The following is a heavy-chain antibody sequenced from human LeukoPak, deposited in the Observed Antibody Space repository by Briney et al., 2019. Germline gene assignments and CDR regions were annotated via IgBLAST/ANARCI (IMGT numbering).Heavy chain of an antibody. J-gene: IGHJ4*02. V-gene: IGHV3-23*01. Sequence: PGGSLRLSCAASGFTFSSCAMSWVRQAPGKGLEWVSAISGSGGSTYYADSVKGRFTISRDNSKNTLYLQMNSLRAEDTAVYYCAKALSSSWYQPIDYWGQGTLVTVSS. CDR3: AKALSSSWYQPIDY. CDR2: ISGSGGST. CDR1: GFTFSSCA. D-gene: IGHD6-13*01.